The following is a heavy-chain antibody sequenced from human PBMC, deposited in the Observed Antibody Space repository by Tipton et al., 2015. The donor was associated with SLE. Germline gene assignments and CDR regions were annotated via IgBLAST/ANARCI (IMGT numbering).Heavy chain of an antibody. CDR2: IYYSGSS. Sequence: TLSLTCTVSGGSISSSSYYWGWIRQPPGKGLEWIGRIYYSGSSYYNPSLKSRVTISVDTSKNQFSLIVTSVTAADTAVYYCVRGPWAYYYYMDVWGKGTKVTVSS. CDR3: VRGPWAYYYYMDV. J-gene: IGHJ6*03. D-gene: IGHD7-27*01. V-gene: IGHV4-39*07. CDR1: GGSISSSSYY.